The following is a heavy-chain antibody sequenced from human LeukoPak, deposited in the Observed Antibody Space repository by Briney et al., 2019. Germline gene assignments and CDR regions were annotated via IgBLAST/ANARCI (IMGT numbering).Heavy chain of an antibody. J-gene: IGHJ3*02. CDR3: ARDQDHIGPIVVVPAAMYAFDI. Sequence: SETLSLTCTVSGGSISSSSYYWSWIRQPPGKGLERIGYIYHSGSTYYNPSLKSRVTISVDRSKNQFSLKLSSVTAADTAVYYCARDQDHIGPIVVVPAAMYAFDIWGQGTMVTVSS. CDR2: IYHSGST. CDR1: GGSISSSSYY. D-gene: IGHD2-2*01. V-gene: IGHV4-30-2*01.